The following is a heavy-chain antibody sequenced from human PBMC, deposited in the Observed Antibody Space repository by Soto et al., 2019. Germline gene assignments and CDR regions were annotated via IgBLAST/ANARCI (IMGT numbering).Heavy chain of an antibody. CDR2: ISGSGGST. V-gene: IGHV3-23*01. J-gene: IGHJ6*02. CDR1: GFTFSSYA. Sequence: GGSLRLSCAASGFTFSSYAMGWVRQAPGKGLEWVSAISGSGGSTYYADSVKGRFTISRDNSKNTLYLQMNSLRAEDTAVYYCAKDLFTRAPSFFPVGVNYYGTDVWGQGTTVTVSS. CDR3: AKDLFTRAPSFFPVGVNYYGTDV. D-gene: IGHD3-10*01.